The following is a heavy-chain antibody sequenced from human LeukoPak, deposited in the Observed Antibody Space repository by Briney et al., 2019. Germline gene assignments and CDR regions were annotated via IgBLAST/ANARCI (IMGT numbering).Heavy chain of an antibody. CDR3: ARVYYDSSGYYRKYYFDY. J-gene: IGHJ4*02. Sequence: ASVKVSCTASGYTFTSYDINWVRQATGQGLEWMGWMNPNSGNTGYAQKFQGRVTITRNTSISTAYMELSSLRSDDTAVYYCARVYYDSSGYYRKYYFDYWGQGTLVTVSS. D-gene: IGHD3-22*01. CDR1: GYTFTSYD. CDR2: MNPNSGNT. V-gene: IGHV1-8*03.